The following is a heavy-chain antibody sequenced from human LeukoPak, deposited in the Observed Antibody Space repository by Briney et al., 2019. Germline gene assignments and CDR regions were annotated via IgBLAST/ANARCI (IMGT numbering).Heavy chain of an antibody. CDR2: ISSSSSYT. V-gene: IGHV3-11*06. CDR1: GFTFSDYY. Sequence: GGSLRLSRAASGFTFSDYYMSWIRQAPGKGLEWVSYISSSSSYTNYADSVKGRFTISRDNAKNSLYLQMNSLRAEDTAVYYCARALTTVVTPGYWGQGTLVTVSS. D-gene: IGHD4-23*01. CDR3: ARALTTVVTPGY. J-gene: IGHJ4*02.